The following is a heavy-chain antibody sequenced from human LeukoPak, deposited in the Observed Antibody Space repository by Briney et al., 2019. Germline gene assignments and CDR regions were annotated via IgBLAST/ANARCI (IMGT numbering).Heavy chain of an antibody. D-gene: IGHD2-8*02. Sequence: GGSLRLSCAASGFTFSSYAMSWVRQAPGKGLEWVSAISGSGGSTYYADSVRGRFTISRDNSKNTLYLQMNSLRAEDTAVYYCAKAQHRLVVPATFDYWGQGTLVTVSS. V-gene: IGHV3-23*01. J-gene: IGHJ4*02. CDR1: GFTFSSYA. CDR2: ISGSGGST. CDR3: AKAQHRLVVPATFDY.